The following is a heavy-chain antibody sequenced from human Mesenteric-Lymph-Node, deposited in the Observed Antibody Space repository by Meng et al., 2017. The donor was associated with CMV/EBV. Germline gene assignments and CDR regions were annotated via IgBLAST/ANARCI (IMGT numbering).Heavy chain of an antibody. D-gene: IGHD2-21*02. J-gene: IGHJ4*02. Sequence: GESLKISCAASGITFSSYWMHWVRQAPGKGLVWVSRINSDGSNTTYADSVKGRFTISRDNAKSTVYLQMNSLRAEDTGLYYCAREVRGLRDYWARGTLVTVSS. CDR3: AREVRGLRDY. CDR1: GITFSSYW. CDR2: INSDGSNT. V-gene: IGHV3-74*01.